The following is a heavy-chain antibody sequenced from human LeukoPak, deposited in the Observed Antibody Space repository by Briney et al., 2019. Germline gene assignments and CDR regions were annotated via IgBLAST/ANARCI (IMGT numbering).Heavy chain of an antibody. CDR1: GESFSGYY. Sequence: SETLSLTCAVYGESFSGYYWSWIRQPPGKGLEWIGEINHSGSTNYNPSLKSRVTISVDTSKNQFSLKLSSVTAADTAVYYCARGYFDDYGDYEMNWFDPWGQGTLVTVSS. D-gene: IGHD4-17*01. J-gene: IGHJ5*02. V-gene: IGHV4-34*01. CDR3: ARGYFDDYGDYEMNWFDP. CDR2: INHSGST.